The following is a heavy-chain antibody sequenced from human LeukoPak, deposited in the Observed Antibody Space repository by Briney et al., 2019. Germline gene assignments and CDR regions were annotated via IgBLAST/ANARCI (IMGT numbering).Heavy chain of an antibody. Sequence: ASVKVSCKTSGYIFIDYEINWVRQATGQGLEWMGWMNHKSGDTGYEQKFQGRVTITSDSSISTDSLELSSLRSDDAALYYCARGRYMDVWGKGTTVTVSS. CDR3: ARGRYMDV. J-gene: IGHJ6*03. V-gene: IGHV1-8*03. CDR2: MNHKSGDT. CDR1: GYIFIDYE.